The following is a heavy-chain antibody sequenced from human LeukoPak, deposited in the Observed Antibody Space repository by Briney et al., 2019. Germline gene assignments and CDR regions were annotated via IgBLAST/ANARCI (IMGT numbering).Heavy chain of an antibody. CDR2: VRSRAYGGTI. CDR1: GFIFSDYA. D-gene: IGHD2-21*01. CDR3: SRDGHTGMDV. V-gene: IGHV3-49*04. J-gene: IGHJ6*02. Sequence: PGGSLRLSCTAPGFIFSDYAISWVRQAPGKGLEWVGFVRSRAYGGTIEYAASVKGRFTVSRDDSKSIAYLQMNSLKTEDTAVYYCSRDGHTGMDVWGQGTTVTVSS.